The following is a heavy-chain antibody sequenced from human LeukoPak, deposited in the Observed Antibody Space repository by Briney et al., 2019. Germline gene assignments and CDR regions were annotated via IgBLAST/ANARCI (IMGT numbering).Heavy chain of an antibody. J-gene: IGHJ5*02. CDR1: GGSITSYH. Sequence: PSETLSLTCTVSGGSITSYHWSWIRQPPGKGLEWIGYISYSGSTNYNPSLKSRVIISLDTSKNQFSLKLSSVTAADTAVYYCASGGYCGSTSCYPNWFDPWGRGTLVTVSS. D-gene: IGHD2-2*01. CDR2: ISYSGST. CDR3: ASGGYCGSTSCYPNWFDP. V-gene: IGHV4-59*01.